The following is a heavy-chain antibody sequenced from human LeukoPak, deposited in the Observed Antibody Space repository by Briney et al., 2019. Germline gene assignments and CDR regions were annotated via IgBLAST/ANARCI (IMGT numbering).Heavy chain of an antibody. CDR1: GFTFSGSA. CDR3: ALVTVYYYGMDV. Sequence: GGSLRPSCAASGFTFSGSAMHWVRQASGKGLERVGRIRSEANSYATAYAASVKGRFTISRDDSKNTAYLQMNSLKTEDTAVYYCALVTVYYYGMDVWGKGTTVTVSS. V-gene: IGHV3-73*01. D-gene: IGHD4-23*01. J-gene: IGHJ6*04. CDR2: IRSEANSYAT.